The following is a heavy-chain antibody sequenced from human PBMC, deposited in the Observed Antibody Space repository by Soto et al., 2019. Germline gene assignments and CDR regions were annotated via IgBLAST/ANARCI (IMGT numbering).Heavy chain of an antibody. CDR2: IENAGTDP. CDR3: ARGWFGPDV. CDR1: DSPPMVAP. Sequence: EVQLVESGGGLVQPGGPRELPVPPPDSPPMVAPRPWVRQAPGKGLVWVSGIENAGTDPTYADSVKGRFTSSRDNAKNMLYLQMNSLRVEDTAVYYCARGWFGPDVWGKGTTVTVSS. J-gene: IGHJ6*04. D-gene: IGHD3-10*01. V-gene: IGHV3-74*01.